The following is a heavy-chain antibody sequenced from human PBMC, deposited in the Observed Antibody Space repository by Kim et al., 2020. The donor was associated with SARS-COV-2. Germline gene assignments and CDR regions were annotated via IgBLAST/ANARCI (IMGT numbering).Heavy chain of an antibody. Sequence: SETLSLTCTVSGGSISSYYWSWIRQPPGKGLEWIGYIYYSGSTNYNPSLKSRVTISVDTSKNQFSLKLSSVTAADTAVYYCARGIVVVPAAMGGWFDPWG. D-gene: IGHD2-2*01. CDR2: IYYSGST. CDR1: GGSISSYY. V-gene: IGHV4-59*01. CDR3: ARGIVVVPAAMGGWFDP. J-gene: IGHJ5*02.